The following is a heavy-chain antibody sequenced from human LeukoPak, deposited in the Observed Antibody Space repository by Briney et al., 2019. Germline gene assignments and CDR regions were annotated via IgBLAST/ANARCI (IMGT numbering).Heavy chain of an antibody. CDR3: ARDQAAGSTGKYYYYGMDV. Sequence: ASVKVSCKTSGYTFTGYYIHWVRQAPGQGLEWMGWINPNSGGANYAQKFQGRVTMTTDTSTSTAYMELRSLRSDDTAVYYCARDQAAGSTGKYYYYGMDVWGQGTTVTVSS. CDR2: INPNSGGA. CDR1: GYTFTGYY. V-gene: IGHV1-2*02. J-gene: IGHJ6*02. D-gene: IGHD6-13*01.